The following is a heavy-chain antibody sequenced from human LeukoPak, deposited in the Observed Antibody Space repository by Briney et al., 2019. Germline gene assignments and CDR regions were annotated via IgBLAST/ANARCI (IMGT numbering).Heavy chain of an antibody. CDR1: CGSISSSSYF. CDR3: ALGIGSGSNNWFDP. Sequence: SETLSLTCTVSCGSISSSSYFWGWIRQPPGEGLEWIGSIYYSGSTYYNPSLKSRVTISVDTSKNQFSLKLSSVTAADTAVYYCALGIGSGSNNWFDPWGQGTLVTVSS. D-gene: IGHD3-10*01. V-gene: IGHV4-39*07. J-gene: IGHJ5*02. CDR2: IYYSGST.